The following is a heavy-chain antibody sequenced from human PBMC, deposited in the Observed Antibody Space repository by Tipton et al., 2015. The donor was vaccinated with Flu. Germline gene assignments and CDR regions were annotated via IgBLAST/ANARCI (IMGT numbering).Heavy chain of an antibody. J-gene: IGHJ6*02. CDR2: ISWNSGSI. D-gene: IGHD1-26*01. CDR3: AKERRGRSGSSGGRSGTDV. Sequence: SLRLSCAASGFSFDDYAMHWARQAPGKGLEWVSGISWNSGSIGYADSVKGRFTISRDNAKKSLYLQMNSLRAEDTALYYCAKERRGRSGSSGGRSGTDVWGQGTTVTVSS. CDR1: GFSFDDYA. V-gene: IGHV3-9*01.